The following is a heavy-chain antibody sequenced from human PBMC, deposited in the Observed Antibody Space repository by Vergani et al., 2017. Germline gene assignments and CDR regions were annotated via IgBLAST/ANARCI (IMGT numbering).Heavy chain of an antibody. V-gene: IGHV3-33*01. CDR3: ARALVVVTTLPGY. Sequence: QVQLVESGGGVVQPGRSLRLSCAASGFTFSSYGMHWVRQAPGKGLEWVAVIWYDGSNKYYADSLKGRFTISRDNSKNTLYLQMNSLRAEDTAVYYCARALVVVTTLPGYWGQGTLVTVSS. CDR1: GFTFSSYG. CDR2: IWYDGSNK. J-gene: IGHJ4*02. D-gene: IGHD3-22*01.